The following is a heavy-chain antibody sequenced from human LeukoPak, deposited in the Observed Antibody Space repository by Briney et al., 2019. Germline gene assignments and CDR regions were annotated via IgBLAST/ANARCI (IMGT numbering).Heavy chain of an antibody. V-gene: IGHV3-53*01. Sequence: GGSLRLSCTASGFILSDNYMNWVRQAPGKGLEWVSVLYSGDWTNYADSVKGRFTISRDNSKNTLYLQMNSLRAEDTAVYFCARGTAQLAAAGLLDSWGQGTLVTVSS. CDR3: ARGTAQLAAAGLLDS. D-gene: IGHD6-13*01. J-gene: IGHJ4*02. CDR2: LYSGDWT. CDR1: GFILSDNY.